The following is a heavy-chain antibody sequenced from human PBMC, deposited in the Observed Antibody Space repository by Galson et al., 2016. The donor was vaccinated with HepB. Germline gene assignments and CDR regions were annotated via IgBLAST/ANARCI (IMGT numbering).Heavy chain of an antibody. V-gene: IGHV3-48*03. D-gene: IGHD3-3*01. CDR2: ISATGTTI. J-gene: IGHJ5*02. CDR3: ARHSRATFGEPNWFDP. CDR1: RFTFTSYA. Sequence: SLRLSCAASRFTFTSYAMIWVRQAPGKGLEWISYISATGTTIDYADSVKGRFTISRDNAKNSLYLQMSSLRAEDTAVYYCARHSRATFGEPNWFDPWGQGTLVIVSS.